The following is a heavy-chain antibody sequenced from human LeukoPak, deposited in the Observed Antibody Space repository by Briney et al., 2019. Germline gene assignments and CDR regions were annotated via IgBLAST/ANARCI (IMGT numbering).Heavy chain of an antibody. V-gene: IGHV4-59*01. J-gene: IGHJ2*01. D-gene: IGHD6-13*01. Sequence: SETLSLTCTVSGGSISSYYWSWIRQPPGKGLEWIGYIYYSGSTNYSPSLKSRLTISVDTSKNQFSLKLSSVTAADTAVYYCAKTYGSSGLGYFDLWGRGTLVTVSS. CDR3: AKTYGSSGLGYFDL. CDR1: GGSISSYY. CDR2: IYYSGST.